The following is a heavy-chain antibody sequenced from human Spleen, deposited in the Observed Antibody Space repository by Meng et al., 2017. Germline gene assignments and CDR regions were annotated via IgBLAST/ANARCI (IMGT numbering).Heavy chain of an antibody. CDR3: ARVGGGYSYGYYLDY. CDR2: IIPIFGKE. D-gene: IGHD5-18*01. Sequence: GEAGAEVKKPRSLLMVSCKPSGATFSSYAISWVRQAPGQGLEWMVGIIPIFGKENYAQKFQGRVTITADESTSTAYMELSSLRSEDTAVYYCARVGGGYSYGYYLDYWGQGTLVTVSS. V-gene: IGHV1-69*01. CDR1: GATFSSYA. J-gene: IGHJ4*02.